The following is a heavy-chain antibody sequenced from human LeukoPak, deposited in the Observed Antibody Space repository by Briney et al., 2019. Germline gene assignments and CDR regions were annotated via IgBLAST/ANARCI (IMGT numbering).Heavy chain of an antibody. J-gene: IGHJ6*02. CDR2: LSFDGSNE. Sequence: GGSLRLSCAASGFTFSNYGMHWVRQSPGRGLEWVAFLSFDGSNEFYADSLKGRFTISRDNSKDTLYLQMDSLRAEDTALYYCAREEHDYVWGSYRYYYYYGIDVWGQGTTVTASS. CDR1: GFTFSNYG. CDR3: AREEHDYVWGSYRYYYYYGIDV. V-gene: IGHV3-30*03. D-gene: IGHD3-16*02.